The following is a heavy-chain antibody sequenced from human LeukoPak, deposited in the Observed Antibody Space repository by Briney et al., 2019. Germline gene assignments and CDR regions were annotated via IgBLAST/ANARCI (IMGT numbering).Heavy chain of an antibody. CDR3: AKYGNTRIITGAGHFDY. V-gene: IGHV3-23*01. J-gene: IGHJ4*02. CDR2: ISGSGGSI. CDR1: GFTFSSYA. D-gene: IGHD3-16*01. Sequence: GGSPRLSCAASGFTFSSYAMTWVRQAPGKGLEWVSFISGSGGSIYYAEYVKGRFTISRDNSKNTLYLQMNSLRAEDTAVYYCAKYGNTRIITGAGHFDYWGQGILVTVSS.